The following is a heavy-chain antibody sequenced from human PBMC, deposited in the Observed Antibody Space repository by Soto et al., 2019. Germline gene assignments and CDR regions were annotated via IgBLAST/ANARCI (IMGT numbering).Heavy chain of an antibody. D-gene: IGHD2-2*01. J-gene: IGHJ6*02. Sequence: SETLSLTCTVSGGSISRYYWSWIRQPPGKGLEWIGYIYYSGSTNYNPSLKSRVTISVDTSKNQFSLKLSSVTAADTAVYYCARGGVVVVPASISAYYALHVWGQGTTVTVSS. CDR2: IYYSGST. CDR3: ARGGVVVVPASISAYYALHV. CDR1: GGSISRYY. V-gene: IGHV4-59*01.